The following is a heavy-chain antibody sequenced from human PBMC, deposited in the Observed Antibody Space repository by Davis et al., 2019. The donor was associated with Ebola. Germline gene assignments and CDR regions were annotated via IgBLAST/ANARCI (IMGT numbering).Heavy chain of an antibody. CDR3: ARGSFGDFWRLGYFDY. D-gene: IGHD3-3*01. Sequence: SETLSLTCAVYGESFSDYYWTWIRQPPGKGLEWIGEINHSGSTNYNPSLKSRVTISVDTSKNQFSLKLSSVTAADTAVYYCARGSFGDFWRLGYFDYWGQGTLVTVSA. CDR2: INHSGST. CDR1: GESFSDYY. J-gene: IGHJ4*02. V-gene: IGHV4-34*01.